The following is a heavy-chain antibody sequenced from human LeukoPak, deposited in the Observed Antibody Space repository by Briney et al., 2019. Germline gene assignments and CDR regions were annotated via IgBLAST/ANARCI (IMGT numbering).Heavy chain of an antibody. CDR1: GFTFTSYA. V-gene: IGHV1-8*01. CDR3: ARVIPYYYDSSGYLVVAFDI. D-gene: IGHD3-22*01. J-gene: IGHJ3*02. CDR2: MNPNSGNT. Sequence: GASVKVSCKASGFTFTSYAMHWVRQAPGQRLEWMGWMNPNSGNTGYAQKFQGRVTMTRNTSISTAYMELSSLRSEDTAVYYCARVIPYYYDSSGYLVVAFDIWGQGTMVTVSS.